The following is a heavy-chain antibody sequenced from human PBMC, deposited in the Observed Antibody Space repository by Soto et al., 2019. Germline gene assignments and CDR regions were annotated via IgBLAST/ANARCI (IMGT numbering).Heavy chain of an antibody. Sequence: EASVKVSCKASGFTFTRYGISWVRQAPGQGLEWMGWISAYNGNTNYAQKLQGRVTMTTDTSTSTAYMELRSLRSDDTAVYYCARIRDGYGDYWGQGTLVTVSS. D-gene: IGHD5-18*01. CDR2: ISAYNGNT. CDR1: GFTFTRYG. V-gene: IGHV1-18*01. CDR3: ARIRDGYGDY. J-gene: IGHJ4*02.